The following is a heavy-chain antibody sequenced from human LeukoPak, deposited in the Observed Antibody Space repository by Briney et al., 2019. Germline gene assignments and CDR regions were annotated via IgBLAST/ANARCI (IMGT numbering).Heavy chain of an antibody. D-gene: IGHD3-22*01. CDR3: ARRGYDSSGYYYAY. V-gene: IGHV4-39*01. CDR1: GGSISSSSYY. CDR2: IYYSGST. Sequence: PSETLSLTCTVSGGSISSSSYYWGWIRQPPGKGLEWIGSIYYSGSTYYNPSLKSRVTISADTSKNQFSLKLSSVTAADTAVYYCARRGYDSSGYYYAYWGQGTLVTVSS. J-gene: IGHJ4*02.